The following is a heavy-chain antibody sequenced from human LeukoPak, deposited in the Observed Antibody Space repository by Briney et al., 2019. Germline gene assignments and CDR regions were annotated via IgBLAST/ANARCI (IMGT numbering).Heavy chain of an antibody. J-gene: IGHJ6*03. CDR1: GFTFTDAW. CDR3: ARHYYGSGSYSSYYYYYMDV. V-gene: IGHV4-34*01. CDR2: INHSGST. D-gene: IGHD3-10*01. Sequence: KSGESLRLSCAASGFTFTDAWMSWIRQPPGKGLEWIGEINHSGSTNYNPSLKSRVTISVDTSKNQFSLKLSSVTAADTAVYYCARHYYGSGSYSSYYYYYMDVWGKGTTVTVSS.